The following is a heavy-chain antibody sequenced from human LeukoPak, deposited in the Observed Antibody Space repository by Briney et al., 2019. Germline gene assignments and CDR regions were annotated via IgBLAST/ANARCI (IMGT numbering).Heavy chain of an antibody. V-gene: IGHV1-24*01. CDR3: ATDAKTSSSSHYYYYMDV. CDR1: GYTLTELS. D-gene: IGHD6-6*01. J-gene: IGHJ6*03. CDR2: FDPEDGET. Sequence: GASVKVSCKVSGYTLTELSMHWVRQAPGKGLEWMGGFDPEDGETIYAQKFQGRVTMTEDTSTDTAYMELSSLRSEDTAVYYCATDAKTSSSSHYYYYMDVWGKGTTVTVSS.